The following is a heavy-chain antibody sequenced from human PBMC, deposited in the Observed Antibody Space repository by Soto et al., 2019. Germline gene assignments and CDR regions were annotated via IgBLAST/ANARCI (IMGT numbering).Heavy chain of an antibody. CDR3: AREGFSGYEALDY. D-gene: IGHD5-12*01. Sequence: QVHLQESGPGLLKPSETLSLTCGVAGGPIRSYYLSWVRQAPGKGREWIAYIAYTGITGYNPALRSRVTISGDTSQNLFSLKMTSVTAADTAVYYCAREGFSGYEALDYWGQGILVTVSS. J-gene: IGHJ4*02. CDR2: IAYTGIT. V-gene: IGHV4-59*01. CDR1: GGPIRSYY.